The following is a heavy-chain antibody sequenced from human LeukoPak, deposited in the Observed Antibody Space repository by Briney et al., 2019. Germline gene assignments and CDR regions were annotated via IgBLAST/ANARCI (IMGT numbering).Heavy chain of an antibody. V-gene: IGHV1-2*02. Sequence: ASVKVSCKVSGYTLTELSMHWVRQAPGQGLEWMGWINPNSGGTNYAQKFQGRVTMTRDTSISTAYMELSRLRSDDTAVYYCARVTSSSSLWYFDLWGRGTLVTVSS. CDR3: ARVTSSSSLWYFDL. CDR2: INPNSGGT. CDR1: GYTLTELS. D-gene: IGHD6-6*01. J-gene: IGHJ2*01.